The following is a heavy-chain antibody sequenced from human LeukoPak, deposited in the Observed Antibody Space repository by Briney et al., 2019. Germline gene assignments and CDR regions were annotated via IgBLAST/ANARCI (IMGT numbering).Heavy chain of an antibody. V-gene: IGHV3-48*03. J-gene: IGHJ4*02. CDR1: GFTFSSYE. Sequence: GGSLRLSCAASGFTFSSYEMNWVRQAPGKGLEWVSYICSSGSTIYYAASVKARFTISRDNAKNSLYLQMNSLTAEDTAVYYCAREPLDYWGQGTLVTVSS. CDR2: ICSSGSTI. CDR3: AREPLDY.